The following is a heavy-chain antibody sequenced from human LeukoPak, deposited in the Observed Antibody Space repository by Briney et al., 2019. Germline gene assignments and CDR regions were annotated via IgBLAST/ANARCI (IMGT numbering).Heavy chain of an antibody. D-gene: IGHD3-10*01. CDR1: GGSISSYF. V-gene: IGHV4-59*01. CDR3: AKDIYGSGSYYGNGLDI. J-gene: IGHJ6*02. Sequence: SETLSLTCIVSGGSISSYFWSWIRQPPGKGLEWIGYISNSGSTNYNPSLKSRVTISADTSKNQFSLKLSSVTAADTAVYYCAKDIYGSGSYYGNGLDIWGRGTTVTVSS. CDR2: ISNSGST.